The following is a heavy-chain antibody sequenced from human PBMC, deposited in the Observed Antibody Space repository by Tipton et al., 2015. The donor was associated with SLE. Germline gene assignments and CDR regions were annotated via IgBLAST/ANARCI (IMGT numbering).Heavy chain of an antibody. Sequence: QLVQSGADVKKPGASVKVSCKASGYTFTSYGISWVRQAPGQVLEWLGWISAYNGNTNYAQKLQGRVTMTTDTSTSTAYMELRSLRSDDTAVYYCARDRGDFWRLYYCYVIAVWGQGTSVTVSS. J-gene: IGHJ6*02. V-gene: IGHV1-18*01. D-gene: IGHD3-3*01. CDR1: GYTFTSYG. CDR3: ARDRGDFWRLYYCYVIAV. CDR2: ISAYNGNT.